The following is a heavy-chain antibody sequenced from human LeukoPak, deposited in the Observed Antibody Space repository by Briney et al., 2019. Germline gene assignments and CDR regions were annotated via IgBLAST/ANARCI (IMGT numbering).Heavy chain of an antibody. Sequence: GGSLRLSCTASGFTFGDYAMSWVRQAPGKGLEWVGFIRSKAYGGTTEYAASVKGRFTISRDDSKSIAYLQMNSLKTEDTAVYYCTADYYDSRSNPDYWGQGTLVTVSS. V-gene: IGHV3-49*04. D-gene: IGHD3-22*01. CDR2: IRSKAYGGTT. CDR3: TADYYDSRSNPDY. J-gene: IGHJ4*02. CDR1: GFTFGDYA.